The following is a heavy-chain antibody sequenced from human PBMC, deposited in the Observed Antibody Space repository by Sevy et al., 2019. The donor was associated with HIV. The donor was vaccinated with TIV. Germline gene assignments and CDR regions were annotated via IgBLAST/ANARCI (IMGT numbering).Heavy chain of an antibody. Sequence: ASVKVSCKTSGYTFTGYYMHWVRQAPGQGLEWMGWINPKSGGTFYAQKFQDRVTMTRDTLSDTAYMELGRLTSDDMALYFCARERGRETLFGVANWFDPWGQGTLVTVSS. CDR1: GYTFTGYY. CDR2: INPKSGGT. CDR3: ARERGRETLFGVANWFDP. D-gene: IGHD3-3*01. J-gene: IGHJ5*02. V-gene: IGHV1-2*02.